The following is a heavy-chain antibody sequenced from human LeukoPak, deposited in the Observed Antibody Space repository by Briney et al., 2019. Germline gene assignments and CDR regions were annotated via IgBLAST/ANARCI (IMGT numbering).Heavy chain of an antibody. J-gene: IGHJ4*02. Sequence: PGGSLRLSCAASGFTFTTYWMSWIRQAPGKGLECLSYISGSGTDINYADSVRGRFTISRDNAKNLLYLQMNDLRLEDTAVYYCARTARHLDYWGQGTLVTVSS. CDR1: GFTFTTYW. CDR2: ISGSGTDI. D-gene: IGHD5-18*01. V-gene: IGHV3-11*04. CDR3: ARTARHLDY.